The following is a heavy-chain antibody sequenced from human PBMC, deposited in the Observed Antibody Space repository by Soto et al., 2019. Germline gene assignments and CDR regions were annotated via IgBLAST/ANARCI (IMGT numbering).Heavy chain of an antibody. Sequence: GESLKISCEASGYSFTSYWIGWVRQMPGKGLEWMGIIHPGDSDTKYSPSFQGQVTISVDKSITTAYLQWSSLKASDTAMYYCARTPGPEVAASLEYYYFSGMDVWAQGTTVTVSS. CDR2: IHPGDSDT. CDR3: ARTPGPEVAASLEYYYFSGMDV. CDR1: GYSFTSYW. D-gene: IGHD2-15*01. V-gene: IGHV5-51*01. J-gene: IGHJ6*02.